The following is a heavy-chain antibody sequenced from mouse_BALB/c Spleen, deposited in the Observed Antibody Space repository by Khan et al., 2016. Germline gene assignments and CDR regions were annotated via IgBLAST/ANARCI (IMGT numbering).Heavy chain of an antibody. V-gene: IGHV3-2*02. CDR2: IRYSGST. J-gene: IGHJ1*01. CDR3: TRSPTATRYFDV. D-gene: IGHD1-2*01. CDR1: GYSITSDYA. Sequence: LEESGPGLVKPSQSLSLTCTVTGYSITSDYAWNWIRRFPGNKLEWMGSIRYSGSTTYNPSLKSRISITRDTSKNQFFLQLYSVTTEDTATYYCTRSPTATRYFDVRGAGTTVTVSS.